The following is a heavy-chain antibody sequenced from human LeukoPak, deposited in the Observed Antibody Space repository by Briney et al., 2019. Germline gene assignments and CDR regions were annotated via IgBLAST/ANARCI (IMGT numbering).Heavy chain of an antibody. Sequence: SETLSLTCAVYGGSFSGYYWSWIRQPPGKGLEWIGEINHSGSTNYNPSLKSRVTISVDTSKNQFSLKLSSVTAADTAVHYCARGPPRSYDIGAQPGWFDPWGQGTLVTVSS. CDR2: INHSGST. CDR3: ARGPPRSYDIGAQPGWFDP. D-gene: IGHD3-22*01. CDR1: GGSFSGYY. J-gene: IGHJ5*02. V-gene: IGHV4-34*01.